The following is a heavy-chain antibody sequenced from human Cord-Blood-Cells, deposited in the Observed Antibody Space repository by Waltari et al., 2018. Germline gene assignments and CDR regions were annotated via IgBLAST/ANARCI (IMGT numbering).Heavy chain of an antibody. CDR3: ARDESTVTDY. CDR2: IYSGGST. CDR1: GSTAISHY. D-gene: IGHD4-4*01. V-gene: IGHV3-66*01. Sequence: EVQLVESGGGLVQPGGSWRPSCAAPGSTAISHYTIGVGQAPGKGLEWVSVIYSGGSTYYADSVKGRFTISRDNSKNTLYLQMNSLRAEDTAVYYCARDESTVTDYWGQGTLVTVSS. J-gene: IGHJ4*02.